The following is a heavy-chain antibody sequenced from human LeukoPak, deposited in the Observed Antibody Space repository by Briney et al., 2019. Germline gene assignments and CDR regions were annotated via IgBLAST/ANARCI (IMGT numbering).Heavy chain of an antibody. CDR3: ARDVRLAGGSYFQVSGWFDP. J-gene: IGHJ5*02. D-gene: IGHD1-26*01. Sequence: SETLSLTCTVSGYSISNGFYWGWIRQPPGKGLEWIGSIYHSGRTNYNPSLKSRVTISVDTSKNQFSLKLSSVTAADTAVYYCARDVRLAGGSYFQVSGWFDPWGQGTLVTVSS. CDR1: GYSISNGFY. CDR2: IYHSGRT. V-gene: IGHV4-38-2*02.